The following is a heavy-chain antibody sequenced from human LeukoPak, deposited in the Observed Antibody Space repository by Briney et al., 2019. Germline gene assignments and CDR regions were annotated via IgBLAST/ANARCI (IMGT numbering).Heavy chain of an antibody. CDR1: GFTFDDYT. Sequence: GGSLRLSCAASGFTFDDYTMHWVRQAPGKGLEWVSLISWVGGSTYYADSVKGRFTISRDNSKNSLYLQMNSLRTEDTALYYCAKDAGSGSYPDYWGQGTLVTVSS. CDR2: ISWVGGST. J-gene: IGHJ4*02. V-gene: IGHV3-43*01. CDR3: AKDAGSGSYPDY. D-gene: IGHD3-10*01.